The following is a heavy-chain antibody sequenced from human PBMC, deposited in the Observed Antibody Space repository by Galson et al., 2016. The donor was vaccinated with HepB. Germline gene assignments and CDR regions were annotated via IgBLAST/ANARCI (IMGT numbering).Heavy chain of an antibody. J-gene: IGHJ4*02. D-gene: IGHD3-10*01. CDR3: AREYYYKFDY. V-gene: IGHV3-7*04. CDR2: IKQDVNEK. Sequence: LRLSCAASGFTFSSHWMSWVRQAPGKGLEWVANIKQDVNEKYYVDSVKGRFTISRDNAKNSLYLQMNSLRVEDTAVYYCAREYYYKFDYWGQGTLVTVSS. CDR1: GFTFSSHW.